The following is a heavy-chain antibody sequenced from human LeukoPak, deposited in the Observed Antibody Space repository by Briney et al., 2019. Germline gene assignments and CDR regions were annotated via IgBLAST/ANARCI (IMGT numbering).Heavy chain of an antibody. V-gene: IGHV4-34*01. J-gene: IGHJ4*02. D-gene: IGHD2-2*03. CDR3: ARGQPEGLDLAQYYFDY. CDR1: GGSLSDYY. CDR2: INHSGST. Sequence: PSETLSLTCAVFGGSLSDYYWSWIRQPPGKGLEWIGEINHSGSTNYNPSLKSRVTISVDTSKNQFSLKLSSVTAADTAVYYCARGQPEGLDLAQYYFDYWGQGTLVTVSS.